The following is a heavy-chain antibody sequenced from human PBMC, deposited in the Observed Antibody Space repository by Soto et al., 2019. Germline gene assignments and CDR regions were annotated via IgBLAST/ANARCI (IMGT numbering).Heavy chain of an antibody. Sequence: KPSETLSLTCTVSGGSISINYWTWIRQPPGKGLEWIGYVYNSGSTNYNPSLKSRVTISEDTSKSQFSLKVNSMTAADTAVYYCARYRREAVAGYTLDNWGQGILVTVSS. CDR1: GGSISINY. CDR3: ARYRREAVAGYTLDN. J-gene: IGHJ4*02. D-gene: IGHD6-13*01. CDR2: VYNSGST. V-gene: IGHV4-59*01.